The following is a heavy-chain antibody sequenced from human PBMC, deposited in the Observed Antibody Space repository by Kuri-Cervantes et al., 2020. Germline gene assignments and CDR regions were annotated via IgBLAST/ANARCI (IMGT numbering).Heavy chain of an antibody. D-gene: IGHD3-10*01. V-gene: IGHV4-59*01. CDR3: ATGWGDRFGEFYYMDV. Sequence: SETLSLTCTVSGGSISSYYWSWIRQPPGKGLEWIGYIYYSGSTNYNPSLKSRVTISVDTSKNQFSLKLSSVTAADTAVYYCATGWGDRFGEFYYMDVWGKGTTVTVSS. CDR2: IYYSGST. CDR1: GGSISSYY. J-gene: IGHJ6*03.